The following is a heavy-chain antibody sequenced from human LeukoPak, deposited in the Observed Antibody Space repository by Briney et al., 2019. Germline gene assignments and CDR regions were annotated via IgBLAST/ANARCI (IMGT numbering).Heavy chain of an antibody. Sequence: GGSLRLSCAASGFTSDDYGMSWVRQAPGKGLEWVSSISSSSSYIFYADSVKGRFTISRDNAKNSLYLQMNSLRAEDTAVYYCATIKRYDIRRSASVGVDHWGQGTLVTVSS. CDR2: ISSSSSYI. J-gene: IGHJ4*02. D-gene: IGHD2-15*01. CDR1: GFTSDDYG. V-gene: IGHV3-21*01. CDR3: ATIKRYDIRRSASVGVDH.